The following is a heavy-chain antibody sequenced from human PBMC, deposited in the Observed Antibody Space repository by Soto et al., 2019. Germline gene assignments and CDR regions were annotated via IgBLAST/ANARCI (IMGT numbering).Heavy chain of an antibody. J-gene: IGHJ5*02. CDR1: GYTFTSYA. CDR2: INAGNGNT. V-gene: IGHV1-3*01. D-gene: IGHD2-21*02. Sequence: ASVKVSCKASGYTFTSYAMHWVRQAPGQRLEWMGWINAGNGNTKYSQKFQGRVTITRDTSASTAYMELSSLRSEDTAVYYCARGIVVVTSPNWFDPWGQGTRVTVSS. CDR3: ARGIVVVTSPNWFDP.